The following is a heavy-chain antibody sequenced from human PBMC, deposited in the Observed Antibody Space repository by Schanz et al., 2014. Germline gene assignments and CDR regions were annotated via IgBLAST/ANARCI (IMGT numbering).Heavy chain of an antibody. CDR2: IYSRGSS. V-gene: IGHV4-61*02. CDR3: ARGGSVATIAPYTWFDP. J-gene: IGHJ5*02. CDR1: GGSISSATYY. D-gene: IGHD5-12*01. Sequence: QVQLQESGPGLVKPSQTLSLTCTVSGGSISSATYYWSWVRQPAGKGLEWIGRIYSRGSSTYNPSAKMRIARSITTSNNQLSLKLNSVTAADTAVYYCARGGSVATIAPYTWFDPWGQGTLVTVSS.